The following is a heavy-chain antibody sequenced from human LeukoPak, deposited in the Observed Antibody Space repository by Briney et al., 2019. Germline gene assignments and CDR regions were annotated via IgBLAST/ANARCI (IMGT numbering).Heavy chain of an antibody. CDR2: ISSSSSYI. CDR3: AKVLSKGGGYYLTDY. J-gene: IGHJ4*02. D-gene: IGHD3-22*01. Sequence: PGGSLRLSCAASGFTFSSYSMNWVRQAPGKGLEWVSSISSSSSYIYYADSVKGRFTISRDNAKNSLYLQMNSLRPEDTAVYYCAKVLSKGGGYYLTDYWGQGTLVTVSS. CDR1: GFTFSSYS. V-gene: IGHV3-21*01.